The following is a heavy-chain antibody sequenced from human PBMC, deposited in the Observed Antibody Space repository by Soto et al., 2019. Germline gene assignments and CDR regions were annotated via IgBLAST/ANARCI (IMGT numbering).Heavy chain of an antibody. CDR3: ATYYRDTAMVIVRDY. Sequence: GASVKVSCKASGGTFSSYTISWVRQAPGQGLEWMGRIIPILGIANYAQKFQGRVTITADKSTSTAYMELSSLRSEDTAVYYCATYYRDTAMVIVRDYWGQGTLVTVSS. CDR1: GGTFSSYT. J-gene: IGHJ4*02. D-gene: IGHD5-18*01. CDR2: IIPILGIA. V-gene: IGHV1-69*02.